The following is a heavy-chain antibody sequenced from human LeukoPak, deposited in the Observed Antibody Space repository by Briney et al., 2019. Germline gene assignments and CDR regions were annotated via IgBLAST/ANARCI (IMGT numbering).Heavy chain of an antibody. J-gene: IGHJ4*02. Sequence: SETLSLTCSVSGDSFSNYYWSWIRQPPGKGLEWIGYIYYSGSTNYNPSLKSRVTISVDTSKNQFSLKLSPVTAADTAVYYCARLHDGYRYGADYWGQGTLVTAS. V-gene: IGHV4-59*08. CDR3: ARLHDGYRYGADY. D-gene: IGHD5-18*01. CDR1: GDSFSNYY. CDR2: IYYSGST.